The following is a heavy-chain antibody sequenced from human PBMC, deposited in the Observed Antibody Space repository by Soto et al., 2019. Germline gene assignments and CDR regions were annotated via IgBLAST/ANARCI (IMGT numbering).Heavy chain of an antibody. V-gene: IGHV1-18*04. D-gene: IGHD2-15*01. CDR2: ISAYNGNT. CDR3: ARFSGGSYNTYYFYYGMDV. Sequence: SVKVSCKASGYTFTSYGISWVRQAPGQGLDWMGWISAYNGNTKYAQDLQGRVTMTTDTSTSTAYVELRSLRSDDTAMYYCARFSGGSYNTYYFYYGMDVWGQGTTVTVSS. CDR1: GYTFTSYG. J-gene: IGHJ6*02.